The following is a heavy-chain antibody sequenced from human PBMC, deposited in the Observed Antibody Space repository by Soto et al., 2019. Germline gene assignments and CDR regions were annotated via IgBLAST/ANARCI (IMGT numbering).Heavy chain of an antibody. CDR3: ARGLRRYCSSTSCYRPREYSWFDP. J-gene: IGHJ5*02. D-gene: IGHD2-2*02. CDR2: INHSGST. V-gene: IGHV4-34*01. Sequence: PSETLSLTCAVYGGSFSGYYWSWIRQPPGKGLEWIGEINHSGSTNYNPSLKSRVTISVDTSKNQFSLKLSSVTAADTAVYYCARGLRRYCSSTSCYRPREYSWFDPWGQGTLVTVSS. CDR1: GGSFSGYY.